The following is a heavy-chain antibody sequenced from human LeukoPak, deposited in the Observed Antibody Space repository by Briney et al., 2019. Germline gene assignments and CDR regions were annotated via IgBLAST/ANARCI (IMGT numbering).Heavy chain of an antibody. V-gene: IGHV4-59*01. CDR1: GGSISSYY. J-gene: IGHJ3*02. CDR3: ARESILLPPGAFDI. D-gene: IGHD3-10*01. CDR2: IYYSGST. Sequence: SETLSLTCTVSGGSISSYYWSWIRQPPGKGLEWIGYIYYSGSTNYNPSLESRVTISVDTSKNQFSLKLSSVTAADTAVYYCARESILLPPGAFDIWGQGTMVTVSS.